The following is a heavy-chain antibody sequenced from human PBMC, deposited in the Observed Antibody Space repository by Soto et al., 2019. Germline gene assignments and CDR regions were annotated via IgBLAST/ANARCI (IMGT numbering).Heavy chain of an antibody. Sequence: EVQLVESGGGLVQPGGSLRLSCAASGLTFSSYWMSWVRLAPGKGLEWVANIKQDGGEKYYVDSVKGRFTISRDNAKNSLYLQMNSLRAEDTAVYYCGRDLRDWDSGSYSYDYWGQGTLVTVSS. CDR2: IKQDGGEK. V-gene: IGHV3-7*04. CDR1: GLTFSSYW. CDR3: GRDLRDWDSGSYSYDY. J-gene: IGHJ4*02. D-gene: IGHD1-26*01.